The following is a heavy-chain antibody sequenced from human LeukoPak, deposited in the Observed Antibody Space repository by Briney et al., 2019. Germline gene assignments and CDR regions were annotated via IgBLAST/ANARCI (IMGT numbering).Heavy chain of an antibody. Sequence: SVKVSCKASGGTFSNYAISWVRQAPGQGLEWMGGIIPIFGTANYAQKFQGRVTMTRDTSISTAYMELSSLRSDDTAVYYCARVTIYGDYLENWFDPWGQGTLVTVSS. V-gene: IGHV1-69*05. CDR2: IIPIFGTA. J-gene: IGHJ5*02. CDR3: ARVTIYGDYLENWFDP. D-gene: IGHD4-17*01. CDR1: GGTFSNYA.